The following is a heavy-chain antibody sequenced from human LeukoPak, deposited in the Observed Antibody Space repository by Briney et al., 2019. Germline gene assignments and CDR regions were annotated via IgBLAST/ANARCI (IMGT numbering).Heavy chain of an antibody. CDR3: ATSNSGQQLVTY. D-gene: IGHD6-6*01. V-gene: IGHV1-2*02. CDR1: GYTFTGYY. CDR2: INPDSGGT. Sequence: ASVKVSCKTSGYTFTGYYIQWVRQAPGQGLEWMGYINPDSGGTNYAQEFQGRVTMTRDTSISTAYMELNRLRSEDTAVYYCATSNSGQQLVTYWGQGTLVTVSS. J-gene: IGHJ4*02.